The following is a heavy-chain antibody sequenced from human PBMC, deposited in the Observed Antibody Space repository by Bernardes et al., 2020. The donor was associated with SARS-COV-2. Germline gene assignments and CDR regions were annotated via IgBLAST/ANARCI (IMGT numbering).Heavy chain of an antibody. J-gene: IGHJ4*02. CDR1: GFTFSSYA. CDR2: ISGSGGST. D-gene: IGHD6-13*01. V-gene: IGHV3-23*01. CDR3: AKDTSSSSWYHLAFDY. Sequence: GGSLRLSCAASGFTFSSYAMSWVRQAPGKGLEWVSAISGSGGSTYYADSVKGRFTISRDNSKNTLYLQMNSLRAEDTAVYYCAKDTSSSSWYHLAFDYWGQGTLVTVSS.